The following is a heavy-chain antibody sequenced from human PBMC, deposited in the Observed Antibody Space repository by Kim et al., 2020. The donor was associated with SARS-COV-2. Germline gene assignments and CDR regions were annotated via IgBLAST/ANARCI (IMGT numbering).Heavy chain of an antibody. V-gene: IGHV3-49*03. Sequence: GGSLRLSCTASGSTFGDYGVNWFRQAPGKGLEWVGFIRSKTYGGTAEFAASVKGRFTISRDDSKSIAYLQMNSLETEDTAVYYCTRFRGTGWYVDYWGQGTLVTVSS. CDR2: IRSKTYGGTA. CDR1: GSTFGDYG. CDR3: TRFRGTGWYVDY. J-gene: IGHJ4*02. D-gene: IGHD6-19*01.